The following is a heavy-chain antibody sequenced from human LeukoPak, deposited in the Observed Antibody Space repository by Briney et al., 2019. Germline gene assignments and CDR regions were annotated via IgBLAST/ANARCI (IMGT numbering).Heavy chain of an antibody. CDR3: AKDFGSSGWSSSCEY. CDR1: GFTFSSYA. D-gene: IGHD6-19*01. Sequence: PGGSLRLSCAASGFTFSSYAMSWVRQAPGKGLEWVSAISGSGGSTYYADSVKGRFTISRDNSKNTLYLQMNSLRAEDTAVYYCAKDFGSSGWSSSCEYWGQGTLVTVSS. V-gene: IGHV3-23*01. J-gene: IGHJ4*02. CDR2: ISGSGGST.